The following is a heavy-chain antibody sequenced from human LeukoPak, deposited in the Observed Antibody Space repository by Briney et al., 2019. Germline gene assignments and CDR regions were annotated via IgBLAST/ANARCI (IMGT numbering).Heavy chain of an antibody. V-gene: IGHV1-8*01. J-gene: IGHJ4*02. CDR1: GYTFTSYD. CDR2: MNPNSGNT. Sequence: ASVKVSCKASGYTFTSYDINWVRQATGQGLEWMGWMNPNSGNTGYAQKFQGRVTMTRNTSISTAYMEPSSLRSEDTAVYYCARLFLADSYGLINFDYWGQGTLVTVSS. CDR3: ARLFLADSYGLINFDY. D-gene: IGHD5-18*01.